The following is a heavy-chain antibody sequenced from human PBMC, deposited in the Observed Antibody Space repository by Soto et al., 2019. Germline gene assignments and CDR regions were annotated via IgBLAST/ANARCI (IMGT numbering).Heavy chain of an antibody. CDR2: IWYDGSNK. CDR3: ARGYYDSSGYYYLDY. J-gene: IGHJ4*02. D-gene: IGHD3-22*01. V-gene: IGHV3-33*08. CDR1: GFTFSTGA. Sequence: GSLRLSCAASGFTFSTGAMSWGRQAPGKGLEWVAVIWYDGSNKYYADSVKGRFTISRDNSRNTLYLQMNSLRAEDTAMYYCARGYYDSSGYYYLDYWGQGT.